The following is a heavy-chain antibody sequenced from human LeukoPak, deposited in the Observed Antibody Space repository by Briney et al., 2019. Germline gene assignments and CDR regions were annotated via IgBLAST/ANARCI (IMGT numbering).Heavy chain of an antibody. D-gene: IGHD1-26*01. Sequence: SETLSLTCAVYGGSFSGYYWSWIRQPPGKGLEWIGRIYTSGSTNYNPSLKSRVTMSVDTSKNQFSLKLSSVTAADTAVYYCARVRWELLFRGLEYFDLWGRGTLVTVSS. CDR1: GGSFSGYY. CDR3: ARVRWELLFRGLEYFDL. CDR2: IYTSGST. V-gene: IGHV4-59*10. J-gene: IGHJ2*01.